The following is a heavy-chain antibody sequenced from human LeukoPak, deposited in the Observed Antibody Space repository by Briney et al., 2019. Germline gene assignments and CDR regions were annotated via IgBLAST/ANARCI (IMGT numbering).Heavy chain of an antibody. D-gene: IGHD3-10*01. CDR1: GFSFSSYS. Sequence: PGGSLRLSCAASGFSFSSYSMNWVRQAPGKGLEWVSFISSSSSTIYYADSVKGRFTISRDNAKNSLYLQMNSLGDEDTAVYYCARRDYYYYDMDVWGQGTTVTVSS. V-gene: IGHV3-48*02. J-gene: IGHJ6*02. CDR3: ARRDYYYYDMDV. CDR2: ISSSSSTI.